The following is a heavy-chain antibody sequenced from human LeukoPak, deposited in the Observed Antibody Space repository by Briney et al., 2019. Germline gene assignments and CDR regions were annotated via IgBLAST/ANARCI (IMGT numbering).Heavy chain of an antibody. V-gene: IGHV3-74*03. Sequence: PGGSLSLSCAASGFTFGTYWMHWVRQGPGKGLVWVSRINPDGNTITYADSVKGRFTISRGHAKDTLYLQMSGLRAEDTAVYYCGGGRYYYDPLDSWGQGTLVTVSS. CDR1: GFTFGTYW. CDR2: INPDGNTI. D-gene: IGHD3-22*01. J-gene: IGHJ5*01. CDR3: GGGRYYYDPLDS.